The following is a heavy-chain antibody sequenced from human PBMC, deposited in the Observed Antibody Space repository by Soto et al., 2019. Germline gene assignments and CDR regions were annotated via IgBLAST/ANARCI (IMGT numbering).Heavy chain of an antibody. CDR1: GGSTRSSIYH. CDR2: VYYNGNT. Sequence: PSETLSLTCSVSGGSTRSSIYHWVWISQPPGKGLEWIGNVYYNGNTFYTPSLKSRLTISVDTSNNQFSLRLKSVTAADTAFFYYAGDSVSYLGRFFDFWVKGALVTVTS. CDR3: AGDSVSYLGRFFDF. V-gene: IGHV4-39*02. J-gene: IGHJ4*02. D-gene: IGHD1-26*01.